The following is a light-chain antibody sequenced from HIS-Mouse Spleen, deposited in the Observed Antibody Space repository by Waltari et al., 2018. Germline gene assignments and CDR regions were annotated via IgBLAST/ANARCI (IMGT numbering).Light chain of an antibody. CDR2: EDR. CDR1: ALPKKY. V-gene: IGLV3-10*01. J-gene: IGLJ2*01. CDR3: YSTDSSGNHRV. Sequence: SYELTQPPSVSVSPGQTARITCPGDALPKKYAYWYQQKSGQVPVLVIYEDRKRPSGIPERFSGSSSGTMATLTISGAQVEDEADYYCYSTDSSGNHRVFGGGTKLTVL.